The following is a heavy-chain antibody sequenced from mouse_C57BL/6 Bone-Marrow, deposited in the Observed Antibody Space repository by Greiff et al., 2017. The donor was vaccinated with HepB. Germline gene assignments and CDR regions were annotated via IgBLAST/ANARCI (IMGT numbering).Heavy chain of an antibody. Sequence: EVKVVESGGGLVQPGGSLSLSCAASGFTFTDYYMSWVRQPPGKALEWLGFIRNKANGYTTEYSASVKGRFTISRDNSQSILYLQMNALRAEDSATYDCAGSELDAMDCWAQETSVTVS. V-gene: IGHV7-3*01. CDR1: GFTFTDYY. D-gene: IGHD4-1*01. CDR2: IRNKANGYTT. CDR3: AGSELDAMDC. J-gene: IGHJ4*01.